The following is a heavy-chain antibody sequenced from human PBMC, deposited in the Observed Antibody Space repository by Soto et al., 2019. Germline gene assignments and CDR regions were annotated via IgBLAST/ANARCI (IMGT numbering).Heavy chain of an antibody. CDR1: GFTFRTYT. CDR3: ASDRGYDAHDYYYNATDV. Sequence: PWGSLRLSCVASGFTFRTYTMNWARQAPGKGLEWVSGIRGFSPYTFYAESVKGRFTISRDNAKNSLYLQMNSLGVEDTAVYYCASDRGYDAHDYYYNATDVRGQGTTVTVSS. CDR2: IRGFSPYT. J-gene: IGHJ6*02. V-gene: IGHV3-21*01. D-gene: IGHD2-15*01.